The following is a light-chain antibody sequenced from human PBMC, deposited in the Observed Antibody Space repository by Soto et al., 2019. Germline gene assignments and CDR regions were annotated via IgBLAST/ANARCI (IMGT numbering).Light chain of an antibody. CDR1: QSVSSN. CDR3: QQYNNWPPFIT. Sequence: EIVMTQSPATLSVSPGERATLSCRASQSVSSNLAWYQQKPGQAPRLLIYGASTRATGIPARFSGSGSGTEFPLTISSLQSEDVAVYYCQQYNNWPPFITFGQGTRLEIK. J-gene: IGKJ5*01. V-gene: IGKV3-15*01. CDR2: GAS.